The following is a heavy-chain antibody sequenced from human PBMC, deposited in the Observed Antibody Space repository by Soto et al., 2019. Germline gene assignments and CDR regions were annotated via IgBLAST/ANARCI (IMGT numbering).Heavy chain of an antibody. V-gene: IGHV3-30*18. CDR1: GFSFSNFG. D-gene: IGHD7-27*01. CDR3: AKAVSNSMSPDY. J-gene: IGHJ4*01. CDR2: ISRDGGLK. Sequence: QVQLVESGGGVVQPGRSLRLSCAASGFSFSNFGIHWVRQAPGKGLEWVAVISRDGGLKYYAESVKGRFSISRDNLKDTLYLPMNSLRADDTAVYYCAKAVSNSMSPDYWGQGTLVTVSS.